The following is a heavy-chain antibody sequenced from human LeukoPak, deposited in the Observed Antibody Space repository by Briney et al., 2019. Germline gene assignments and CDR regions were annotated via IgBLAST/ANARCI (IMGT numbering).Heavy chain of an antibody. V-gene: IGHV3-48*03. CDR2: ISGSGSTI. J-gene: IGHJ4*02. D-gene: IGHD3-22*01. Sequence: GGSLRLSCAASGFTFSSYEMNWVRQAPGKGLEWLSYISGSGSTIYYADSVKGRFTISRDNAKNSLYLQMNSLRAEDTAVYYCARRPGGYDSSGYSDYWGQGTLVTVSS. CDR1: GFTFSSYE. CDR3: ARRPGGYDSSGYSDY.